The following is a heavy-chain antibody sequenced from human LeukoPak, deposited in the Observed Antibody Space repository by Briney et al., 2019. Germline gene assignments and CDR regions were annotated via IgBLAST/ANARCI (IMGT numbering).Heavy chain of an antibody. CDR3: ARRFYYGSGSPQIAYYFDY. V-gene: IGHV4-59*01. D-gene: IGHD3-10*01. J-gene: IGHJ4*02. Sequence: PSETLSLTCSVSGASISGSYWSSIRQPPGKGLEWIGYIYSSGSTNYNPSPKSRVTISVDTSNNQFSLNLTSVTAADTAMYYCARRFYYGSGSPQIAYYFDYWGQGTLVTVSS. CDR2: IYSSGST. CDR1: GASISGSY.